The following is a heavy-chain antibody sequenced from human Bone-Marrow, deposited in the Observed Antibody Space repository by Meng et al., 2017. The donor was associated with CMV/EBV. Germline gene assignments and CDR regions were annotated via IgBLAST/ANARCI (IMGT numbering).Heavy chain of an antibody. Sequence: GGSLRLSCAASGFTFSSYAMHWVRQAPGKGLEWVAVISYDGSNKYYADSVKGRFTISRDNGKNTLYLQMNSLRAEDTAVYYCARDVVEGSVWLGYWGQGTLVTVSS. CDR1: GFTFSSYA. CDR3: ARDVVEGSVWLGY. V-gene: IGHV3-30*04. D-gene: IGHD2-15*01. J-gene: IGHJ4*02. CDR2: ISYDGSNK.